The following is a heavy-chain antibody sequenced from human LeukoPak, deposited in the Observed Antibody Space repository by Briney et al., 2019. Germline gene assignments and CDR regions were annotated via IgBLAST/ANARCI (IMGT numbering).Heavy chain of an antibody. D-gene: IGHD3-9*01. CDR2: IDPSDSDT. CDR1: GHSFTSFW. V-gene: IGHV5-51*01. J-gene: IGHJ4*02. Sequence: GESLKIFCKGSGHSFTSFWIGWVRQMPGKGLEWMGNIDPSDSDTRHSPSFQGQVTISVDKSISTAYLQWSSLKASDTAIYYCARLNDILTGPFDYWGQGTLVTVSS. CDR3: ARLNDILTGPFDY.